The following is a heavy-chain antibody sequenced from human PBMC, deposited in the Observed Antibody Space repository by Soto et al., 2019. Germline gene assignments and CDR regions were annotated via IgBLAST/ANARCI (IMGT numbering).Heavy chain of an antibody. CDR1: GGSISSYY. J-gene: IGHJ4*02. V-gene: IGHV4-59*01. CDR2: IYYSGST. CDR3: ARPKTPGPLFHFDS. D-gene: IGHD2-15*01. Sequence: PSETLSLTCTVSGGSISSYYWSWIRQPPGKGLECIGYIYYSGSTNYNPSLKSRVTISVDTSKNQFSLKLSSVTAADTAVYYCARPKTPGPLFHFDSGGQAPLATVP.